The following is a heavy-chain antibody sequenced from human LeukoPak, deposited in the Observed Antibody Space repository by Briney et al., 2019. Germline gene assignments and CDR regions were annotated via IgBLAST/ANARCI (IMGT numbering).Heavy chain of an antibody. CDR2: IYYSGST. CDR3: ARSRFGIDY. Sequence: PSETLSLTCTVSGGSISSYYWSWIRQPPGKGLEWVGYIYYSGSTNYNPSLKSRVTISVDTSKNQFSLKLSSVTAADTAVYYCARSRFGIDYWGQGTLVTVSS. D-gene: IGHD3-10*01. J-gene: IGHJ4*02. CDR1: GGSISSYY. V-gene: IGHV4-59*01.